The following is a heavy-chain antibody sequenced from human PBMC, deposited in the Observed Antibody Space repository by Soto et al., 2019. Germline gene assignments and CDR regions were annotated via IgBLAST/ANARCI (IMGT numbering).Heavy chain of an antibody. CDR3: RWLINGDSDVSDF. CDR1: GFSFSSFG. D-gene: IGHD5-12*01. J-gene: IGHJ3*01. V-gene: IGHV3-30*03. Sequence: QAQLVESGGGVVQPGRSLRLSCVASGFSFSSFGMHWVRQAPGKGLECVAVISYDGNNNYYAESVKGRFTISRDNSKNTLYLQMNSLRSEDTAMYYARWLINGDSDVSDFWGQGTFITVSS. CDR2: ISYDGNNN.